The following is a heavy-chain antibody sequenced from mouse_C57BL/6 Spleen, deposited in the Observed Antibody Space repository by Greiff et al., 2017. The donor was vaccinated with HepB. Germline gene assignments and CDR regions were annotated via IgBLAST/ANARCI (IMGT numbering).Heavy chain of an antibody. Sequence: DVHLVESGEGLVKPGGSLKLSCAASGFTFSSYAMSWVRQTPEKRLEWVAYISSGGDYIYYAVTVKGRFTISRDNARNTLYLQMSSLKSEDTAMYYCTRGDPYFDVWGTGTTVTVSS. CDR2: ISSGGDYI. J-gene: IGHJ1*03. CDR1: GFTFSSYA. V-gene: IGHV5-9-1*02. CDR3: TRGDPYFDV.